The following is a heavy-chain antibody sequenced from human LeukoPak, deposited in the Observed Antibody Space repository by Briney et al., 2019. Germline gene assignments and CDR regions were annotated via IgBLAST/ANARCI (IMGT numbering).Heavy chain of an antibody. CDR3: AKDATPYSSSWYLDY. D-gene: IGHD6-13*01. J-gene: IGHJ4*02. CDR1: GFTFSSYA. Sequence: GGSLRLSCAASGFTFSSYAVSWVRQAPGKGLEWVSAISGSGGSTYYADSVKGRFTISRDNSKNTLYLQMNSLRAEDTAVYYCAKDATPYSSSWYLDYWGQGTLVTVSS. CDR2: ISGSGGST. V-gene: IGHV3-23*01.